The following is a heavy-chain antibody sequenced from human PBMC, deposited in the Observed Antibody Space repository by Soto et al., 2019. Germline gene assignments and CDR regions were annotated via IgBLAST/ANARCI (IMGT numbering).Heavy chain of an antibody. J-gene: IGHJ5*02. Sequence: SETLSLTCTVSGGSISSGGYYWSWIRQHPGKGLEWIGYIYYSGSTYYNPSLKSRVTISVDTSKNQFSLKLSSVTAADTAVYYCARVAAAGTGNWFDHWGQGTLVTVSS. CDR3: ARVAAAGTGNWFDH. V-gene: IGHV4-31*03. D-gene: IGHD6-13*01. CDR1: GGSISSGGYY. CDR2: IYYSGST.